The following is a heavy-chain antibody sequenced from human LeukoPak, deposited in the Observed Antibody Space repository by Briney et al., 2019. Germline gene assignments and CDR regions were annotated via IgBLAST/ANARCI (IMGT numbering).Heavy chain of an antibody. Sequence: ASVKVSCKASGGTFSSYAISWVRQAPGQGLEWMGGIIPIFGTANYAQKFRGRVTITADKSTRTAYMELSSLRSEDTAVYYCAKDPYYYDPFDYWGQGTLVTVSS. CDR2: IIPIFGTA. CDR3: AKDPYYYDPFDY. D-gene: IGHD3-22*01. V-gene: IGHV1-69*06. J-gene: IGHJ4*02. CDR1: GGTFSSYA.